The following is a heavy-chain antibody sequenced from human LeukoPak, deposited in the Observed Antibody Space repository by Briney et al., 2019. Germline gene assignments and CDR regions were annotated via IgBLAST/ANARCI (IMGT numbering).Heavy chain of an antibody. V-gene: IGHV1-46*01. J-gene: IGHJ6*02. CDR1: GYTFTSYY. Sequence: ASVKVSCKASGYTFTSYYMHWVRQAPGQGLECVGVINPSGGSASYVQKFQGRVTMTRDTSTSTVYMELSSLRSEDTAVYYCARSAFMVGATSRYGMDVWGQGTTVTVSS. CDR3: ARSAFMVGATSRYGMDV. D-gene: IGHD1-26*01. CDR2: INPSGGSA.